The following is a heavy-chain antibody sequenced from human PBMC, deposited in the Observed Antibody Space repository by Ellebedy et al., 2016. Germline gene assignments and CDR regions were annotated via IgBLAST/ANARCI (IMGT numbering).Heavy chain of an antibody. V-gene: IGHV3-9*01. Sequence: GGSLRLXXATSGFTFDDYAMHWVRQAPGKGLEWVSGISRDSVTIGYADSVKGRFTISRDNANNSLYLQMNSLRADDTAVYYCARALQGYRGDGFDVWGQGTMVTVSS. CDR3: ARALQGYRGDGFDV. D-gene: IGHD3-10*01. CDR2: ISRDSVTI. J-gene: IGHJ3*01. CDR1: GFTFDDYA.